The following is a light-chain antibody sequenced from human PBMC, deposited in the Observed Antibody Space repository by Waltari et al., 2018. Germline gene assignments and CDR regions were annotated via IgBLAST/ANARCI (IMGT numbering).Light chain of an antibody. Sequence: QSVLTQPPSVSAAPGQRVTISCSGVSSNIGTNYVSWYRQFPGTAPKLLIYENTERPSGIPGRFSGSKSGTSATLDITGLQAGDEADYYCGTWDSSLSGAVFGGGTHLTVL. CDR3: GTWDSSLSGAV. V-gene: IGLV1-51*02. CDR2: ENT. CDR1: SSNIGTNY. J-gene: IGLJ7*01.